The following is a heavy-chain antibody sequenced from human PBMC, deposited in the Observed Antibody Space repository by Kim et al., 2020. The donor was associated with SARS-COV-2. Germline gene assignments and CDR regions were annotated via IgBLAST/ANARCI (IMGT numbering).Heavy chain of an antibody. CDR1: GYSFTSYW. CDR3: ARKYYYDSSGSPLGWFDP. V-gene: IGHV5-10-1*01. J-gene: IGHJ5*02. D-gene: IGHD3-22*01. CDR2: IDPSDSYT. Sequence: GESLKISCKGSGYSFTSYWISWVRQMPGKGPEWMGRIDPSDSYTNYSPSFQGHVTISADKSISTAYQQWSSLKASDTAMYYCARKYYYDSSGSPLGWFDPWGQGTLVTVSS.